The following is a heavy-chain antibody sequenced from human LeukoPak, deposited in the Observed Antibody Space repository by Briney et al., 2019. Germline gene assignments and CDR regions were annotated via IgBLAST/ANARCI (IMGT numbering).Heavy chain of an antibody. V-gene: IGHV3-23*01. CDR3: AKGGRAFDY. CDR2: ISGSGGST. J-gene: IGHJ4*02. Sequence: SWVRQAPXXXVEWVSAISGSGGSTYYADSVKGRFTISRENSKNTLYLQMNSLRAEDTAVYYCAKGGRAFDYWGQGTLVTVSS.